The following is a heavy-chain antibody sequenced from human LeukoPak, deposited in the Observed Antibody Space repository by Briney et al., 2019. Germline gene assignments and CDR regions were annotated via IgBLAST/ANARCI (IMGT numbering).Heavy chain of an antibody. V-gene: IGHV4-4*07. CDR1: GGSISSYY. CDR2: IYTSGST. J-gene: IGHJ4*02. Sequence: SETLSLTCTVSGGSISSYYWSWIRQPAGKGLEWIGRIYTSGSTNYNPSLKSRVTMSVDTSKNQFSLKLSSVTAADTAVYYCAGDVYDSSGYYTHFDYWGQGTLVTVSS. D-gene: IGHD3-22*01. CDR3: AGDVYDSSGYYTHFDY.